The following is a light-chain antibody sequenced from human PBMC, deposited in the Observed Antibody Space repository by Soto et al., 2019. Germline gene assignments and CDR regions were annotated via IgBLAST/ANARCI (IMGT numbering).Light chain of an antibody. CDR3: SAYTTNSTVI. J-gene: IGLJ2*01. Sequence: QSALTQPASVSGSPGQSITISCTGTNSDIRAYVFVSWYQQHPGKAPKLMIYEVSNRPSGVSNRFSGSKSGNTASLTISGLQAEDESDYYCSAYTTNSTVIFGGGTKLTVL. CDR1: NSDIRAYVF. CDR2: EVS. V-gene: IGLV2-14*01.